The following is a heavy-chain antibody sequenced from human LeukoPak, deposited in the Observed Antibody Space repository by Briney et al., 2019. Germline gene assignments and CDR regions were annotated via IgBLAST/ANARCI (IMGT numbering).Heavy chain of an antibody. V-gene: IGHV4-31*03. Sequence: PSETLSLTCTVSGGSISSGGYYWSWIRHRPGKALDWMGYIYYSGSTYYNPSLKSRVTISVDTSKNQFSLKLSSVTAADTAVYYCARVRCSGGSCSVDYWGQGTLVTVSS. D-gene: IGHD2-15*01. CDR2: IYYSGST. CDR3: ARVRCSGGSCSVDY. CDR1: GGSISSGGYY. J-gene: IGHJ4*02.